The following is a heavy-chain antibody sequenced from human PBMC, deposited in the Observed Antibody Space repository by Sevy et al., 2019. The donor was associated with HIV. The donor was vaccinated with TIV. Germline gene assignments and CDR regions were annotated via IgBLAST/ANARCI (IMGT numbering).Heavy chain of an antibody. D-gene: IGHD3-3*02. V-gene: IGHV3-30-3*01. CDR2: ISYDINNK. J-gene: IGHJ6*02. Sequence: GSLRLSCAASGFTFFAYTMHWVRQAPGKGLEWVALISYDINNKYYADSVKGRFTISRDNSKNMLYLQMNSLRPEDTAVYYCARYLASSGNGLDVWGQGTTVTVSS. CDR1: GFTFFAYT. CDR3: ARYLASSGNGLDV.